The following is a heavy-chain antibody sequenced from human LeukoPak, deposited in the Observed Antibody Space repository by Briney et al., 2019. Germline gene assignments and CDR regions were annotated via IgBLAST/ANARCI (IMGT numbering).Heavy chain of an antibody. CDR2: ITSSGTTT. D-gene: IGHD4/OR15-4a*01. J-gene: IGHJ4*02. CDR3: ARDPDYGDPY. CDR1: GFSFSDSY. Sequence: PGGSLRLSCSASGFSFSDSYMSWFRLSAEKGLEWIAYITSSGTTTEYADSVKGRFTISRVNAKSSLYLQMNSLRPEDTAVYYCARDPDYGDPYWGQGTLVTVSS. V-gene: IGHV3-11*01.